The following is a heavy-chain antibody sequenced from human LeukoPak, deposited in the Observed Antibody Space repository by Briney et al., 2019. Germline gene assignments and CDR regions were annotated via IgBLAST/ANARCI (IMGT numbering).Heavy chain of an antibody. V-gene: IGHV1-69*05. D-gene: IGHD2-15*01. CDR2: IIPIFGTA. CDR1: GGTFSSYA. CDR3: ARARAGYCSGGSCYLSHWFDP. Sequence: VASVKDSCKASGGTFSSYAISWVRQAPGQGLEWMGRIIPIFGTANYAQKFQGRVTITTDESTSTAYMELSSLRSEDTAVYYCARARAGYCSGGSCYLSHWFDPWGQGTLVTVSS. J-gene: IGHJ5*02.